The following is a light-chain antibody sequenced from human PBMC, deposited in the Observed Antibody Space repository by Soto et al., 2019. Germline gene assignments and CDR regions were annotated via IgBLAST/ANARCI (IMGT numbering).Light chain of an antibody. J-gene: IGLJ2*01. CDR1: SSDVGGYNY. V-gene: IGLV2-14*01. CDR3: SSYTSSSTLMV. CDR2: DVS. Sequence: QSALTQPASVSGSPGQSITISCTGTSSDVGGYNYVSWYQQHPGKAPKLMIYDVSNRPSGVSNRFSGSKSGNTASLTISGLQAEDEADYYGSSYTSSSTLMVFGGGTKLTV.